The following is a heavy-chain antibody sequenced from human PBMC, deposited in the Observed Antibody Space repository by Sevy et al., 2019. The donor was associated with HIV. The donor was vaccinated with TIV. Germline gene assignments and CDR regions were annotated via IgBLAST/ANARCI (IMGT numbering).Heavy chain of an antibody. Sequence: AAVKVSCKASGYPFTGYGISWVRQAPRQGLERMGWVSAHNGDTNYAQKLQGRVTMTTDTSTSTAYMELRSLRSDDTAVYFCAREMKGWLQSADIAYWGQGTLVTVSS. CDR3: AREMKGWLQSADIAY. D-gene: IGHD5-12*01. J-gene: IGHJ4*02. V-gene: IGHV1-18*01. CDR2: VSAHNGDT. CDR1: GYPFTGYG.